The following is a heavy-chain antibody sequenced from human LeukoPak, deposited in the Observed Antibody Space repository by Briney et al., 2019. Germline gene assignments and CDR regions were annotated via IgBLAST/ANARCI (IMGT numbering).Heavy chain of an antibody. CDR3: ATAQYYYGSGSYYNDY. V-gene: IGHV1-24*01. CDR1: GYTLTELS. D-gene: IGHD3-10*01. Sequence: ASVNVSCKVSGYTLTELSMHWVRQAPGKGLEWMGGFDPEDGETIYAQKFQGRVTMTEDTSTDTAYMELSSLRSEDTAVYYCATAQYYYGSGSYYNDYWGQGTLVTVSS. CDR2: FDPEDGET. J-gene: IGHJ4*02.